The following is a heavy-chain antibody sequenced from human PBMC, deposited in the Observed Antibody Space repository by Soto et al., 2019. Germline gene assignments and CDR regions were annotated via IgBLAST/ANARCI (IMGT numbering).Heavy chain of an antibody. CDR2: VNTGNGNT. D-gene: IGHD3-3*01. J-gene: IGHJ4*02. Sequence: GASAKVSCKASGYTFTTYGMHWVRQAPGQRLEWMGWVNTGNGNTAYSQKFQGRVTITRDTSASTGYMEVSSLSSEDMAVYYCAVGPASGEFDYWGQGTLVTVSS. CDR3: AVGPASGEFDY. CDR1: GYTFTTYG. V-gene: IGHV1-3*04.